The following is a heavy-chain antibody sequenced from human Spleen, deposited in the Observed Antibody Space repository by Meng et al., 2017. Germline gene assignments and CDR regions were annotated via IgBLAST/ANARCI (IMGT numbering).Heavy chain of an antibody. CDR1: GYSFSSYW. Sequence: KVSCKGSGYSFSSYWVVWVRQMPGKGLEWMGIIYAGDSETRYSPSFQGQVTISADKSIRTAYLQWRSLKASDTAMYYCARTVYNSGWRLQHWGQGTLVTVSS. J-gene: IGHJ1*01. V-gene: IGHV5-51*01. CDR3: ARTVYNSGWRLQH. D-gene: IGHD6-19*01. CDR2: IYAGDSET.